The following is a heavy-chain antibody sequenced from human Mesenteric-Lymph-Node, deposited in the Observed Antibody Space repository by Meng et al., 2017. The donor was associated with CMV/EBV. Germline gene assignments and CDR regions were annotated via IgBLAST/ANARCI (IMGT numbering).Heavy chain of an antibody. D-gene: IGHD6-13*01. CDR2: IYCGDSKT. J-gene: IGHJ4*02. CDR3: ARHYDSSWFGY. Sequence: SCTMSGYSFATYWIGWVGQMPGKDLEWMGMIYCGDSKTIYSPFFQGQVTISADKSISTAYLQWSSLQASDTAMYYCARHYDSSWFGYWGQGTLVTVSS. V-gene: IGHV5-51*01. CDR1: GYSFATYW.